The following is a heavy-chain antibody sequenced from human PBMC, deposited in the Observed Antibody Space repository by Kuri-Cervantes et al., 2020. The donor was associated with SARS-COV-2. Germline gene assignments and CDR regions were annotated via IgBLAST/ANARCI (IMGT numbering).Heavy chain of an antibody. V-gene: IGHV3-30*04. D-gene: IGHD3-16*01. CDR2: ISYDGNNK. CDR3: ARDMTFDEYGDYFYYYMDV. J-gene: IGHJ6*03. Sequence: LSLTCAASPFTFSSYAFHWVRQAPGQGLEWVAAISYDGNNKYFADSVRGRFTVSRDNSKNALYLEMDGLRPEDTAVYYCARDMTFDEYGDYFYYYMDVWGKGTTVTVSS. CDR1: PFTFSSYA.